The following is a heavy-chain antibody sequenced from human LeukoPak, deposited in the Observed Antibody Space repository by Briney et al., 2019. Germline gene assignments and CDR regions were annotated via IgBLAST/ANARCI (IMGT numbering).Heavy chain of an antibody. CDR2: IYYSGST. D-gene: IGHD3-3*01. J-gene: IGHJ4*02. Sequence: WVRQPPGKGLEWIGSIYYSGSTYYNPSLKSRVTISVDTSKNQFSLKLSSVTAADTAVYYCARRSTYYDFWSGYDYWGQGTLVTVSS. V-gene: IGHV4-39*01. CDR3: ARRSTYYDFWSGYDY.